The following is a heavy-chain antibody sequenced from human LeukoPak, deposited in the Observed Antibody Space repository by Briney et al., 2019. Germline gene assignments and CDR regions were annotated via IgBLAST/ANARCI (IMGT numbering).Heavy chain of an antibody. D-gene: IGHD6-13*01. CDR3: ARDSSSWSALKFDP. J-gene: IGHJ5*02. CDR2: ISSSSSYI. Sequence: GGSLRLSCAASGFTFSSYSMNWLRQAPGKGLEWVSSISSSSSYIYYADSVKGRFTISRDNAKNSLYLQMNSLGAEDTAVYYCARDSSSWSALKFDPWGQGTLVTVSS. CDR1: GFTFSSYS. V-gene: IGHV3-21*01.